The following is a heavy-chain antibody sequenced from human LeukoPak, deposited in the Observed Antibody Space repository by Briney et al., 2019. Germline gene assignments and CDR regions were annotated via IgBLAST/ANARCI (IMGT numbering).Heavy chain of an antibody. CDR2: ISSSSSYM. J-gene: IGHJ4*02. V-gene: IGHV3-21*01. Sequence: GGSLRLSCVASGFTFSSYSMNWVRQAPGKGLEWVSSISSSSSYMFYADSMKGRFTISRDNAKNPLYLQMSSLRAEDTAVYYCARKQGQLGAIDYWGQGTLVTVSS. CDR3: ARKQGQLGAIDY. CDR1: GFTFSSYS. D-gene: IGHD6-6*01.